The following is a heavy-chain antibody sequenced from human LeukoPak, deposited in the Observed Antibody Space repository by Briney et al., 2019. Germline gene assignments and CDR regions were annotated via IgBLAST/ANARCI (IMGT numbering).Heavy chain of an antibody. CDR3: ARAVFIAAAGIEY. J-gene: IGHJ4*02. V-gene: IGHV3-53*01. CDR2: IYSGGST. D-gene: IGHD6-13*01. CDR1: GFTVSSNY. Sequence: PGGSLRLSCAASGFTVSSNYMSWVRQAPGKGLEWVSVIYSGGSTYYADSVKGRFTISRDNSKNTLYLQMNSLRAEDTAVYYCARAVFIAAAGIEYWGQGTLVTVSS.